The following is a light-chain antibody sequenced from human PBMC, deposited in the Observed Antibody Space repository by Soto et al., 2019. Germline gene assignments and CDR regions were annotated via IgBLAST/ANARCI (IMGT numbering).Light chain of an antibody. CDR3: QRYKKWPPLT. V-gene: IGKV3-15*01. Sequence: EIVMTQSPATLSVSPGETATLSCRASQSVAFHLAWYQQKPGQGPRLLIYGAFTRATGIPARFSGSGYGTEFTLTISSLQSEDFAVYYCQRYKKWPPLTFGGGTRVEIK. CDR1: QSVAFH. J-gene: IGKJ4*01. CDR2: GAF.